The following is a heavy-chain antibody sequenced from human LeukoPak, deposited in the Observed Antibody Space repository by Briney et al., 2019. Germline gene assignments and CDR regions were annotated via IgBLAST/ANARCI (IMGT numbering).Heavy chain of an antibody. Sequence: PGGSLRLSCAASGLTFSSYWMHRVRQAPGKGLVWFSRIKRDGSSTSYADSVKRRFPISRDSGKNTLYLQTNSLRAEDTAVYYCARGHYYDSSGYAFDIWGQGTMVTVSS. CDR1: GLTFSSYW. CDR3: ARGHYYDSSGYAFDI. J-gene: IGHJ3*02. CDR2: IKRDGSST. V-gene: IGHV3-74*01. D-gene: IGHD3-22*01.